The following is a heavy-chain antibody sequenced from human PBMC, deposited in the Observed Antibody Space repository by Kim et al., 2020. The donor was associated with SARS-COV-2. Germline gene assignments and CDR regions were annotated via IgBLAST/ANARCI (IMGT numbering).Heavy chain of an antibody. J-gene: IGHJ4*02. CDR3: ARDVYGPFDY. Sequence: GGARYTQKFQGRVTMTRDPSISTVFMELTWLTSDDTAVYFCARDVYGPFDYWGQGTLVTVSS. D-gene: IGHD2-8*01. CDR2: GGA. V-gene: IGHV1-2*02.